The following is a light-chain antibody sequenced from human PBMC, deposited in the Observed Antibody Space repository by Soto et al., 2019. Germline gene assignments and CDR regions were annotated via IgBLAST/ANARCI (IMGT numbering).Light chain of an antibody. CDR2: GAS. V-gene: IGKV1-6*01. CDR3: LQDYSYPRT. CDR1: QGVGGW. J-gene: IGKJ1*01. Sequence: IQMTQSPSTLSASVVDRVTITCRASQGVGGWLAWYQQKPGKVPKLLIYGASTVHSGVPSRFSGSGSGTDFTLTISSLQPEDFATYFCLQDYSYPRTFGQGTKVDIK.